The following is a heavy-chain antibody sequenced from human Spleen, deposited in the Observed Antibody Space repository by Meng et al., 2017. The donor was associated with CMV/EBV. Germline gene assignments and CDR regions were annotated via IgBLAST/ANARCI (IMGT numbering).Heavy chain of an antibody. D-gene: IGHD2-15*01. V-gene: IGHV1-2*02. J-gene: IGHJ4*02. CDR2: INPDTSGT. CDR1: GYTFTGYY. CDR3: ASVGRGRINEIVVAPLDY. Sequence: ASVKVSCKTSGYTFTGYYMNWVRQAPGQGLEWVGWINPDTSGTNFAQKFQGRVTMTSDMSTSTASMELSRLKPDDTAVYYCASVGRGRINEIVVAPLDYWGQGTLVTVSS.